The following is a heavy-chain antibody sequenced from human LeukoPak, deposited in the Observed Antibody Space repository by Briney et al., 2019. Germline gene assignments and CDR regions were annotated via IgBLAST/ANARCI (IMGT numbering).Heavy chain of an antibody. CDR1: GGTFSSYA. V-gene: IGHV1-69*13. D-gene: IGHD6-13*01. Sequence: ASVKVSCKASGGTFSSYAISWVRQAPGQGLEWMGGIIAIFGTANYAQKFQGRVTITADESPSTAYMELSSLRSEDTDVYYCARVRSIAAQSAAIDYWGQGTLVTFSS. J-gene: IGHJ4*02. CDR2: IIAIFGTA. CDR3: ARVRSIAAQSAAIDY.